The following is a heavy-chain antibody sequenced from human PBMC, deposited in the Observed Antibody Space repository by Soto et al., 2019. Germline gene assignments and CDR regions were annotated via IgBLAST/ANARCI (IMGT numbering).Heavy chain of an antibody. CDR1: GYTFTSYD. J-gene: IGHJ4*02. CDR3: GRGRSGQIVVFY. V-gene: IGHV1-8*01. Sequence: GDSVKVSCKACGYTFTSYDISWVRQATGQGLEWMGWMNPSTGNSGYAQKFQGRVTMTRDTSITTVYMELKNLSPDDTAVYYCGRGRSGQIVVFYWGQGTPVTVSS. D-gene: IGHD1-26*01. CDR2: MNPSTGNS.